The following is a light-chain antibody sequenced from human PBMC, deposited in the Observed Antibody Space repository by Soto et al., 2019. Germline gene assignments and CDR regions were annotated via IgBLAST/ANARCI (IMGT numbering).Light chain of an antibody. CDR1: SSDVGAYKY. V-gene: IGLV2-8*01. J-gene: IGLJ3*02. Sequence: QSVLTQPPSASGSPGHSVTDSCTGTSSDVGAYKYVSWYQQYPGKAPKLMIYEVSKRPSGVPDRFSGSKSGNTASLTVSGLQAEDEADYYCTSYVGSDIWVFGGETKLTVL. CDR3: TSYVGSDIWV. CDR2: EVS.